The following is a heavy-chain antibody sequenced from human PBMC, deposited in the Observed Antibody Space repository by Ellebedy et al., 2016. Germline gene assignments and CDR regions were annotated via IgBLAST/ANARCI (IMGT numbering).Heavy chain of an antibody. CDR2: ISNDGSYK. D-gene: IGHD3-10*01. CDR3: AKWRYGSGSLDS. J-gene: IGHJ4*02. Sequence: GESLKIPCAASGFTFSSYGMHWVRQVPGKGLEWVAVISNDGSYKNYADSVKGRFTISRDNSKKTLFLQVNSLRVEDTAMYYCAKWRYGSGSLDSWGEGTLVTVSS. V-gene: IGHV3-30*18. CDR1: GFTFSSYG.